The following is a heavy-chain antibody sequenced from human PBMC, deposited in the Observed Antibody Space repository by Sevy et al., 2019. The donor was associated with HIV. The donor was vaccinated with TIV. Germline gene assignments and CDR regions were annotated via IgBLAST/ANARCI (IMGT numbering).Heavy chain of an antibody. V-gene: IGHV3-30-3*01. D-gene: IGHD2-21*02. CDR2: ISHDGNYK. J-gene: IGHJ4*02. CDR3: ARLFSCGGDCYYLDY. Sequence: GGSLRLSCAASGFTFSNYDMHWVRQAPGKGLEWVAVISHDGNYKNYADSVKVRFTISRDDFMNTLYLQMSSLRPEDTAVYFCARLFSCGGDCYYLDYWGQGALVTVSS. CDR1: GFTFSNYD.